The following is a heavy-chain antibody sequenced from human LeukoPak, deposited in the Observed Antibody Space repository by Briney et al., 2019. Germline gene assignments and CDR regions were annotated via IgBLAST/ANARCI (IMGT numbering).Heavy chain of an antibody. Sequence: ASVKVSCKASGYTFTGNFMHWVRQAPGQGLEWMGLINPDSGGANYAQKFQGRVTMTRDTSISTAYMELSRLRSDDTAAYYCARGTDCSGGSCLDYWGQGTLVTVSS. CDR3: ARGTDCSGGSCLDY. CDR2: INPDSGGA. D-gene: IGHD2-15*01. CDR1: GYTFTGNF. V-gene: IGHV1-2*06. J-gene: IGHJ4*02.